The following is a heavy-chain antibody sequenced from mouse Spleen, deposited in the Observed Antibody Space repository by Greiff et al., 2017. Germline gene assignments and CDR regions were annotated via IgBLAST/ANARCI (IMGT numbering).Heavy chain of an antibody. V-gene: IGHV5-4*02. J-gene: IGHJ4*01. CDR1: GFTFSDYY. CDR2: ISDGGSYT. CDR3: ARDLGGLLRLLYAMDY. D-gene: IGHD1-2*01. Sequence: EVKVVESGGGLVKPGGSLKLSCAASGFTFSDYYMYWVRQTPEKRLEWVATISDGGSYTYYPDSVKGRFTISRDNAKNNLYLQMSSLKSEDTAMYYCARDLGGLLRLLYAMDYWGQGTSVTVSS.